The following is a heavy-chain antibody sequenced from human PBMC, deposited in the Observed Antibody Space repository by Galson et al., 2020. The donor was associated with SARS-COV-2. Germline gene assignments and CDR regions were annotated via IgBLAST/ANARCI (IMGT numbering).Heavy chain of an antibody. CDR3: ARDFWSGYYQGWGNWFDP. CDR1: GYTFTSYG. J-gene: IGHJ5*02. D-gene: IGHD3-3*01. CDR2: ISAYNGNT. Sequence: ASVKVSCKASGYTFTSYGISWVRQAPGQGLEWMGWISAYNGNTNYAQKLQGRVTMTTDTSTSTAYMELRSLRSDDTAVYYCARDFWSGYYQGWGNWFDPWGQGTLVTVSS. V-gene: IGHV1-18*01.